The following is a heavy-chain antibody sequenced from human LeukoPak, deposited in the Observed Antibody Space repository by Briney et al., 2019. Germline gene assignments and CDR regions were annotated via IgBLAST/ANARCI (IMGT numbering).Heavy chain of an antibody. J-gene: IGHJ4*02. V-gene: IGHV3-7*03. Sequence: PGGSLRLSCVASGFTFGKYWMSWVRQAPGRGLEWVANIKLDGSEKNYVDSVKDRFTISRDNTKNSLYLQMNSLRVEDTAVFYCARDQYDTWSRRGNFDSWGQGTLVIVSS. CDR1: GFTFGKYW. D-gene: IGHD3-3*01. CDR3: ARDQYDTWSRRGNFDS. CDR2: IKLDGSEK.